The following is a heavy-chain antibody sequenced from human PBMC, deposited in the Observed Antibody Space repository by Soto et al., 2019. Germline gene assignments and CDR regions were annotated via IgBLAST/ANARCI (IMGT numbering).Heavy chain of an antibody. CDR2: IHYTGTT. J-gene: IGHJ4*02. CDR1: GDSMSGYY. Sequence: SETLSLTCTVSGDSMSGYYWSWIRQPPGKGLEWIGCIHYTGTTNYSPSLKSRVTLSLDTSQNQFSLMLSSVTLADTAVYYCARDRVPGSRWGQGTLVTVSS. D-gene: IGHD3-10*01. CDR3: ARDRVPGSR. V-gene: IGHV4-59*01.